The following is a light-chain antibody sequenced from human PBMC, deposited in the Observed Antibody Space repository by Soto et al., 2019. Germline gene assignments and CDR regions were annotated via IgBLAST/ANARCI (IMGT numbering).Light chain of an antibody. V-gene: IGLV1-36*01. CDR1: SSNIGNNA. Sequence: QSVLTQPPSLSEAPGQRVTVSCSGSSSNIGNNAVNWYQQHSGKAPKLLMYYDDFRPSGVSDRFSGSKSGTSASLAISGLQSEDEAEYFCATWDDSLNEMVFGGGTQLTVL. CDR3: ATWDDSLNEMV. CDR2: YDD. J-gene: IGLJ3*02.